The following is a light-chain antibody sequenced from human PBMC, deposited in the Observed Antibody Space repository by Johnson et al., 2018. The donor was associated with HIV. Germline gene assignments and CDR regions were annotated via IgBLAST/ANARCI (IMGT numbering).Light chain of an antibody. CDR3: GTWDSSLSAYV. Sequence: QSVLTQSPSVSAAPGQKVTISCSGSSSNIGNNYVSWYQQLPGTAPKLLIYDNNKRPSGIPDRFSGSKCGTSATLGITGLQTGDEADYYCGTWDSSLSAYVFGTGTKVTVL. CDR2: DNN. CDR1: SSNIGNNY. J-gene: IGLJ1*01. V-gene: IGLV1-51*01.